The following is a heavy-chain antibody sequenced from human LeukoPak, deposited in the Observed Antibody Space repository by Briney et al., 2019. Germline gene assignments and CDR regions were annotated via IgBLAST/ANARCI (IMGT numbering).Heavy chain of an antibody. D-gene: IGHD6-13*01. CDR1: GFTFSSYS. CDR3: ARDGIAAAGTFDP. CDR2: ISSSSSTI. Sequence: GGSLRLSCAASGFTFSSYSMNWVRQAPGKGVEGGSYISSSSSTIYYADSVKGRFTISSDNDKNSLYLQMNSLRAEDTAVYYCARDGIAAAGTFDPWGQGTLVTVSS. J-gene: IGHJ5*02. V-gene: IGHV3-48*04.